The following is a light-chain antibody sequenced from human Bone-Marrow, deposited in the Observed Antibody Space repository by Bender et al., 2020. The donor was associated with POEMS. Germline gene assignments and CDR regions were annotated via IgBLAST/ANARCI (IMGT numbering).Light chain of an antibody. J-gene: IGLJ3*02. CDR2: ADD. CDR3: ATWDDSLNGPV. V-gene: IGLV1-44*01. Sequence: QSVLTQPPSASGTPGQRVTISCSGGSIGRNPINWYQQLPGTAPRLVIYADDRRPSGVPDRFSGSRSATSASLAIGGLQSEDEAHYYCATWDDSLNGPVFGGGTKVTVL. CDR1: SIGRNP.